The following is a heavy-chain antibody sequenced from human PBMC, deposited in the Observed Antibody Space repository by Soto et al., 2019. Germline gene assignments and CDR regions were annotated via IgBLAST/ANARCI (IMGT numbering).Heavy chain of an antibody. Sequence: GSLRLSCAASGFTFSGYWTSWVRQAPGKGLEWVANINEDGSEKYYVDSVKGRFTISRDNAKNSLYLQMTSLRAEDTAVYYCARILGITIFAVAHFDFWGQGSLVTVSS. J-gene: IGHJ4*01. V-gene: IGHV3-7*01. CDR1: GFTFSGYW. D-gene: IGHD3-3*01. CDR2: INEDGSEK. CDR3: ARILGITIFAVAHFDF.